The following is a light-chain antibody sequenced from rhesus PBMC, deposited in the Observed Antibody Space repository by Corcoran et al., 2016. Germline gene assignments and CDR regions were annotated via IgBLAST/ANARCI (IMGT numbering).Light chain of an antibody. V-gene: IGKV3-42*01. CDR2: GAS. Sequence: EIVMTQSPATLSLSPGERATLSCRASQSAGSSLAWYQQKPGQAPKLLIYGASNRATGIPDRFSGSGSGTEFTLTFSGLGPEDVGSYYCQQDYSWPLTFGGGTKVELK. CDR1: QSAGSS. J-gene: IGKJ4*01. CDR3: QQDYSWPLT.